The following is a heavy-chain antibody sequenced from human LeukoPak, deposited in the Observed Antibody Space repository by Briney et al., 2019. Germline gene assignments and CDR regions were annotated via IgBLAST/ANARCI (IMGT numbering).Heavy chain of an antibody. CDR3: ARDTRYYSSTSCHIMMTAV. CDR1: GFTFSSYW. Sequence: GGSLRLSCAASGFTFSSYWMSWVRQAPGKGLEWVANIKQDGGEKNYVDSVKGRFTISRDNAKNSLYLQMNSLRAEDTAVYYCARDTRYYSSTSCHIMMTAVWGQGTLVTVSS. D-gene: IGHD2-2*02. CDR2: IKQDGGEK. J-gene: IGHJ4*02. V-gene: IGHV3-7*01.